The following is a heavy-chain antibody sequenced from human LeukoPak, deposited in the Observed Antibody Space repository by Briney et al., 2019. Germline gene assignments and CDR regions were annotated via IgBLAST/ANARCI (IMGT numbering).Heavy chain of an antibody. J-gene: IGHJ4*02. Sequence: KPSETLSLTCAVSGGSISSGCYSWSWIRQPPGKGLEWIGYIYHSGSTYYNPSLKSRVTISVDRSKNQFSLKLSSVTAADTAVYYCARLVAATGNFDYWGQGTLVTVSS. CDR2: IYHSGST. CDR1: GGSISSGCYS. CDR3: ARLVAATGNFDY. V-gene: IGHV4-30-2*01. D-gene: IGHD6-13*01.